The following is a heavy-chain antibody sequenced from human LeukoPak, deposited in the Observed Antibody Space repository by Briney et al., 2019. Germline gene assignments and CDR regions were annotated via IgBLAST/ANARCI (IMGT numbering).Heavy chain of an antibody. CDR3: ARGGYYGSGNDFRFDP. V-gene: IGHV4-59*01. CDR1: GGSINSYY. D-gene: IGHD3-10*01. Sequence: PSETLSLTCTVSGGSINSYYWSWIRQPPGKGLECIGYIHYTGSTDYNPSLKSRVTISVDTSKNQFSLRLSSVTAADTAIYYCARGGYYGSGNDFRFDPWGQGTLVTVSS. CDR2: IHYTGST. J-gene: IGHJ5*02.